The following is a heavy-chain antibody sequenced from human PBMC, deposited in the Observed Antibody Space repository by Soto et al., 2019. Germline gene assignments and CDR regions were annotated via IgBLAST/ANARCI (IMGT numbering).Heavy chain of an antibody. J-gene: IGHJ4*02. V-gene: IGHV1-69*13. D-gene: IGHD2-15*01. CDR2: IIPISGTP. Sequence: SVKVACKASGCPLRSFAISWVRHAPGQGIEWMGGIIPISGTPNYAQKFQGRVTITADESTSTVYMELSSLRSEDTAVYYCALGPLGYCSGGSCYYAGHWGQGTQVTVSS. CDR1: GCPLRSFA. CDR3: ALGPLGYCSGGSCYYAGH.